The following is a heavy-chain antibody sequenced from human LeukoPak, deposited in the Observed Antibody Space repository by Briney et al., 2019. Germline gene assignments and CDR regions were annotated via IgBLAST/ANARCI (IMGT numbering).Heavy chain of an antibody. CDR3: ARVPIVATITYFDY. CDR2: IIAIFGTA. CDR1: GGTFSSYA. J-gene: IGHJ4*02. D-gene: IGHD5-12*01. V-gene: IGHV1-69*06. Sequence: SVTVSCKASGGTFSSYAISWVRQAPGQGLEWMGGIIAIFGTANYAQKFQGRVTITADKSTSTAYMELSSLRSEDTAVYYCARVPIVATITYFDYWGQGTLVTVSS.